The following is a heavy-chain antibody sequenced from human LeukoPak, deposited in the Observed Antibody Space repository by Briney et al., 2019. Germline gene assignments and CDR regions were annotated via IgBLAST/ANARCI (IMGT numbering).Heavy chain of an antibody. CDR1: GFTFSSYW. V-gene: IGHV3-7*01. D-gene: IGHD3-22*01. CDR2: IKQDGSEK. Sequence: GGSLRLSCAASGFTFSSYWMSWVRQAPGKGLEWVANIKQDGSEKYYVDSVKGRFTISRDNAKNSLYLQMNSLRAEDTAVYYCARGGYYDSSGYYEDYWGQGTLVTVSS. J-gene: IGHJ4*02. CDR3: ARGGYYDSSGYYEDY.